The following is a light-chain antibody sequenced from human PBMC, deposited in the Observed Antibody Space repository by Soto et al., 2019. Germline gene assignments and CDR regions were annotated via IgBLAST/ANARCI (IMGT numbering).Light chain of an antibody. CDR1: QGISTL. V-gene: IGKV1-9*01. Sequence: DIQLTQSPSFLSASVGDRVTITCRASQGISTLLALYQQKSGKAPNLLSYAASTLQSGVPSRISGSGSGTEFTLTISSLQPEDFATYYCQQLYDYPLTFGGGTRVEIK. J-gene: IGKJ4*01. CDR2: AAS. CDR3: QQLYDYPLT.